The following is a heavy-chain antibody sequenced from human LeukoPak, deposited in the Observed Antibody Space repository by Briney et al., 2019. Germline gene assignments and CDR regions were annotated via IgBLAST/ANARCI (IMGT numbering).Heavy chain of an antibody. V-gene: IGHV3-53*05. J-gene: IGHJ4*02. D-gene: IGHD3-10*01. CDR3: ARDQRYMVRGAMVNDY. CDR1: GFTVSSNY. Sequence: GGSLRLSCAASGFTVSSNYMSWVRQAPGKGLEWVSVIYSGGSTYYADSVRGRFTISRDNSKNTLYLQMNSLRSEDTAVYYCARDQRYMVRGAMVNDYWGQGTLVTVSS. CDR2: IYSGGST.